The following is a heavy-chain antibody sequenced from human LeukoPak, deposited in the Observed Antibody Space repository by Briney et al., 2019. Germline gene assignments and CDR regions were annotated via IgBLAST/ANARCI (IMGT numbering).Heavy chain of an antibody. CDR2: ISSDGSGK. CDR3: GRVRPGDADY. J-gene: IGHJ4*02. CDR1: GFTFSTYW. D-gene: IGHD1-26*01. Sequence: PGGSLRLSCAASGFTFSTYWMTWVRQAPGKGLEWVANISSDGSGKYYMDSVKGRFTISRDNAKNSLFLQMNSLRAEDTAVHYCGRVRPGDADYWGQGTLVTVSS. V-gene: IGHV3-7*01.